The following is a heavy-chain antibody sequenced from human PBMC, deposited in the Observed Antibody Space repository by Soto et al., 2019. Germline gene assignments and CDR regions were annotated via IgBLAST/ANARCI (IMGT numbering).Heavy chain of an antibody. D-gene: IGHD4-17*01. CDR1: GFSLTTGGAG. J-gene: IGHJ5*02. CDR3: AHRGYGDYPRDNWFDP. CDR2: IYWNDDS. Sequence: QITLKESGPTLVKPTQTLTLTCTFSGFSLTTGGAGVGWIRQPPGTALEWLALIYWNDDSRYSPSLNSRLTITKDTSKNQVVLRMTNMDPVDTATYYCAHRGYGDYPRDNWFDPWGQGILVIVSS. V-gene: IGHV2-5*01.